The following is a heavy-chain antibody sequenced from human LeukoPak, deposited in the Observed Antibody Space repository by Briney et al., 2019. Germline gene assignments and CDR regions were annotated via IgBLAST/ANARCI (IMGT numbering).Heavy chain of an antibody. Sequence: GGSLRLSCAASGFTVSSNYMSWVRQAPGKGLEWVSSISSSSSYIYYADSVKGRFTISRDNAKNSLYLQMNSLRAEDTAVYYCARGALGTYYDFWSGQGPASRPNWFDPWGQGTLVTVSS. CDR3: ARGALGTYYDFWSGQGPASRPNWFDP. V-gene: IGHV3-21*01. D-gene: IGHD3-3*01. J-gene: IGHJ5*02. CDR1: GFTVSSNY. CDR2: ISSSSSYI.